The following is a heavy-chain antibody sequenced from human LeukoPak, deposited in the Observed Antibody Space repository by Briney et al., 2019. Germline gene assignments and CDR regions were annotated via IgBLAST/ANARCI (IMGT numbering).Heavy chain of an antibody. CDR3: AKDRSRSPYSSSYDAFDI. CDR1: GFIVSSNY. Sequence: GGSLRLSCAASGFIVSSNYMSWVRQAPGKGLEWVSAISGSGGNTYYADSVKGRFTISRDNSKNTLYLQMNSLRAEDTAVYYCAKDRSRSPYSSSYDAFDIWGQGTMVTVSS. V-gene: IGHV3-23*01. J-gene: IGHJ3*02. CDR2: ISGSGGNT. D-gene: IGHD6-13*01.